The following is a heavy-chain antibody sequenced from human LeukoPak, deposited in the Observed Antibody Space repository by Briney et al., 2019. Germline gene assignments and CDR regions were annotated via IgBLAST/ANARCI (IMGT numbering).Heavy chain of an antibody. CDR3: ARDRLGPSFSVSHFDL. CDR2: INYSGAIT. CDR1: GFTFVDYS. J-gene: IGHJ4*02. V-gene: IGHV3-20*04. D-gene: IGHD3-3*02. Sequence: GGSLRLSCATSGFTFVDYSLSWVRRAPGKGLEWLCAINYSGAITDYADSVKGRFTISRDNAKNSLYLRMDSLRAEDTALYYCARDRLGPSFSVSHFDLWGQGTLVTVSS.